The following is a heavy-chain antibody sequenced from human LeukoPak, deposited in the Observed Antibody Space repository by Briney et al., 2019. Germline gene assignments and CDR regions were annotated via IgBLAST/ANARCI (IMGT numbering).Heavy chain of an antibody. CDR3: ARDLHTAMAPFDY. Sequence: SETLSLTCAVSGGSISSSNWWSWVRQPPGKGLEWIGEIYHSGSTNYNPSLKSRVTISVDKSKNQFSLKLSSVTAADTAVYYCARDLHTAMAPFDYWGQGTLVTVSS. CDR2: IYHSGST. J-gene: IGHJ4*02. CDR1: GGSISSSNW. V-gene: IGHV4-4*02. D-gene: IGHD5-18*01.